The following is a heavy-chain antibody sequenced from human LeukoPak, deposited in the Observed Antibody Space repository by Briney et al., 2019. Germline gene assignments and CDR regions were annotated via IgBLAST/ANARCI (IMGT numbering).Heavy chain of an antibody. CDR1: GYTFTGYY. Sequence: GASVKVSCKASGYTFTGYYIHWVRQAPGQGLEWMGRINPNSDDTNYAQRFQARVTMTRDTSISTAYMELRRLRSDDPAVYYCARSPNYSDSSGYYYVSDSWGQGTLVTVSS. J-gene: IGHJ4*02. CDR2: INPNSDDT. CDR3: ARSPNYSDSSGYYYVSDS. V-gene: IGHV1-2*06. D-gene: IGHD3-22*01.